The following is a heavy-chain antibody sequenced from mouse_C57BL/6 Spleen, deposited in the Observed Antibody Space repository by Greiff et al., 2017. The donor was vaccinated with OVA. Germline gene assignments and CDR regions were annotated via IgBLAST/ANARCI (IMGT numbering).Heavy chain of an antibody. V-gene: IGHV1-4*01. CDR2: INPSSGYT. CDR3: ARFGYDGYPYAMDY. D-gene: IGHD2-3*01. CDR1: GYPFPSYT. J-gene: IGHJ4*01. Sequence: QVQLKQSGADLARPGASVKMSCKASGYPFPSYTMNWVKQRPGPGLEWIGYINPSSGYTKYNQKLKDKATLTADKSSRPAYMQPSSLTSEDAAVYFCARFGYDGYPYAMDYWGQGTSVTVSS.